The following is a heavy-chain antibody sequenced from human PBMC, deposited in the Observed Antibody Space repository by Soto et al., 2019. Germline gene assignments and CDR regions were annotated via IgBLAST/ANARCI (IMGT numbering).Heavy chain of an antibody. J-gene: IGHJ6*02. D-gene: IGHD6-19*01. CDR1: GGSISSGGYY. Sequence: QVQLQESGPGLVKPSQTLSLTCTVSGGSISSGGYYWSWIRQHPGKGLEWIGYIYYSGSTYYNPSRKSRVNISVDTSKIQFSLKLSSVTATDTAVYYCARDFTDSSGPTLGMGVWGQGTTVTVSS. CDR3: ARDFTDSSGPTLGMGV. V-gene: IGHV4-31*03. CDR2: IYYSGST.